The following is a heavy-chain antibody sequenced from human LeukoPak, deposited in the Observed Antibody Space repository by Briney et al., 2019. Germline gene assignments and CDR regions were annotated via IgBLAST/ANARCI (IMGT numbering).Heavy chain of an antibody. Sequence: GGSLRLSCAASGLTVSSDYMNWVRQAPGKGLEWVSYISQSSSTIYYADSVKGRFTISRDNAKNSLYLQMNSLRDEDTAVYYCARGVLLDDYWGQGTLVTVSS. CDR2: ISQSSSTI. V-gene: IGHV3-48*02. CDR3: ARGVLLDDY. D-gene: IGHD3-10*01. J-gene: IGHJ4*02. CDR1: GLTVSSDY.